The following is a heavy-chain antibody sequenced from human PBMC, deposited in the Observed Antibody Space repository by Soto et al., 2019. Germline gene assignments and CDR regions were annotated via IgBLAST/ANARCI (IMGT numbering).Heavy chain of an antibody. D-gene: IGHD5-18*01. J-gene: IGHJ6*02. CDR1: GFTYEDFA. CDR2: ISWNSAST. V-gene: IGHV3-9*01. Sequence: EVQLVESGGGLVEPGKSLRLSCVVSGFTYEDFAMHWVRQAPGKGLEWVSGISWNSASTGYADSVTGRFTISRANAKNSQYLQMRNLTGDDTAMYYCVKDFRRYTNGLDVLGPGTSVTVSS. CDR3: VKDFRRYTNGLDV.